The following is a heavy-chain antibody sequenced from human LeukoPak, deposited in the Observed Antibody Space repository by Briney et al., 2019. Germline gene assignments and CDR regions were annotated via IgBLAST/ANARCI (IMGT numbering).Heavy chain of an antibody. D-gene: IGHD3-16*01. V-gene: IGHV4-59*01. Sequence: PSETLSLTCAVSGGSISNYYWTWIRQPPGKGLEWIGYIYYSGSTNYNPSLKSRVTISVDTSKNQFSLKLSSVTAADTAVYYCARDRQMGDLYYFDYWGQGTLVTVSS. CDR2: IYYSGST. J-gene: IGHJ4*02. CDR3: ARDRQMGDLYYFDY. CDR1: GGSISNYY.